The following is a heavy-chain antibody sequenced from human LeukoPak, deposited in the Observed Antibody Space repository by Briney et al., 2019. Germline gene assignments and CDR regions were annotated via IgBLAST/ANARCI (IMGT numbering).Heavy chain of an antibody. J-gene: IGHJ5*02. V-gene: IGHV3-64*01. CDR3: ARAPSAGSWLDP. CDR2: ISTTGGTT. D-gene: IGHD3-10*01. CDR1: GFTFSSYS. Sequence: PGGSLRLSCAASGFTFSSYSMNWVRQAPGKGLEYVSAISTTGGTTDYANSVKGRFTISRDDSGNSLYLQMNSLKIEDTAFYYCARAPSAGSWLDPWGQGTLVTVSS.